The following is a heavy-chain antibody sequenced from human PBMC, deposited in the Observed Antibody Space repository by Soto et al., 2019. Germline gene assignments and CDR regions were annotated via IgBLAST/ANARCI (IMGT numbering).Heavy chain of an antibody. CDR3: ASSIS. CDR1: GGSITNYY. J-gene: IGHJ5*02. V-gene: IGHV4-4*07. CDR2: MYTKERT. Sequence: SETLSLTCTVSGGSITNYYWSWIRQPAGKGLEWIGRMYTKERTNYNLSFKGRFTITRDNSKNTLYLQMNSLRAEDTAVYYCASSISWGQGTLVTVSS.